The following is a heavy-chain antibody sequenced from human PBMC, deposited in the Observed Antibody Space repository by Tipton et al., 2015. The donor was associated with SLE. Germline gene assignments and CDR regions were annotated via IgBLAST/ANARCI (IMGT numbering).Heavy chain of an antibody. CDR1: GFTFSSYA. CDR2: ISGSGGST. Sequence: SLRLSCAASGFTFSSYAMTWVRQAPGKGLEWVSGISGSGGSTYYADSVEGRFTISRDNSKNTLYLQMNSLRAEDTAVYYCAKRHSSSRRPVDYWGQGTLVTVSS. V-gene: IGHV3-23*01. D-gene: IGHD6-6*01. J-gene: IGHJ4*02. CDR3: AKRHSSSRRPVDY.